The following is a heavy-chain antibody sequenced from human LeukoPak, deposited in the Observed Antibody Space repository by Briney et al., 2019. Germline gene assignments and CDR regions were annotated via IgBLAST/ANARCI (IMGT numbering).Heavy chain of an antibody. CDR1: GFTFSSYW. CDR3: ARDRISAISRGWFDP. V-gene: IGHV3-7*01. CDR2: IKEDGSEI. Sequence: GGSLRLSCAASGFTFSSYWMSWVRQAPGKGLEWVANIKEDGSEIYYVDSVKGRFTISRDNAKNSLYLQMSSLRAEDTAVYYCARDRISAISRGWFDPWGQGTLVTVSS. J-gene: IGHJ5*02. D-gene: IGHD2-21*01.